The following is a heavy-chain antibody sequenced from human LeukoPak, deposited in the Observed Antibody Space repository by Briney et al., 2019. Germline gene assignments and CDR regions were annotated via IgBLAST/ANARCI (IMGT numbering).Heavy chain of an antibody. CDR2: MYYSGSS. Sequence: GSLRLSCAASKFTFSSYSMNWVRQAPGKGLEWIGCMYYSGSSYYNPSLKSRVTISVDTSKNQFSLRLSSVTAADTAVYYCARGAYDSSGYYSWMFDYWGQGTLVTVSS. CDR3: ARGAYDSSGYYSWMFDY. J-gene: IGHJ4*02. CDR1: KFTFSSYSMN. V-gene: IGHV4-59*05. D-gene: IGHD3-22*01.